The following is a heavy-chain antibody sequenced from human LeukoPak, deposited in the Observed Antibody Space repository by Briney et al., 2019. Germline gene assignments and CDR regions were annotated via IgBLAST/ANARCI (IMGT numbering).Heavy chain of an antibody. J-gene: IGHJ4*02. CDR2: ISISSSYI. D-gene: IGHD5-24*01. CDR3: AKDRRDGYNLFDY. V-gene: IGHV3-21*04. Sequence: GGSLRLSCAASGFTFSRYSMNWVRQAPGKGLEWVSSISISSSYIYYADSVKGRFTISRDNSKNTLYLQMNSLRAEDTAVYYCAKDRRDGYNLFDYWGQGTLVTVSS. CDR1: GFTFSRYS.